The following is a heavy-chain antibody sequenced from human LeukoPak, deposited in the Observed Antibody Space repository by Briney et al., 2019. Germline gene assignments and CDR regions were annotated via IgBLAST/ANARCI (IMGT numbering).Heavy chain of an antibody. CDR3: ARDYCHDGDCRHGLGY. D-gene: IGHD2-21*02. V-gene: IGHV1-24*01. Sequence: ASVKVSCKVSGYTLTELSMHWVRQAPGQGLEWMGWINPKDGYKEEAENFQGRLTMTTDTSTSTAYMELRSLRSDDTALYYCARDYCHDGDCRHGLGYWGQGTLVTVS. CDR1: GYTLTELS. J-gene: IGHJ4*02. CDR2: INPKDGYK.